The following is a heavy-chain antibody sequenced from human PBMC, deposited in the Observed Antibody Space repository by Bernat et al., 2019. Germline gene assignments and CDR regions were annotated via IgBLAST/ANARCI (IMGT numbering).Heavy chain of an antibody. CDR2: IKQDGSEK. CDR3: VGPIVYSYGRFYPDY. D-gene: IGHD5-18*01. Sequence: EVQLVESGGGLVQPGGSLRLSCVASGFIFSSYWMSWVRQAPGKGLEWVANIKQDGSEKYYVDSVKGRFTISRDNAKKSLFLQMNSLRAEDTAVYYCVGPIVYSYGRFYPDYWGQGTLVTVSS. J-gene: IGHJ4*02. V-gene: IGHV3-7*02. CDR1: GFIFSSYW.